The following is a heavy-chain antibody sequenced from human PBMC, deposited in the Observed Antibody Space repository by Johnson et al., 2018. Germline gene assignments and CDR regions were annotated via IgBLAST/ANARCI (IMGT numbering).Heavy chain of an antibody. CDR1: GFTFSDHY. CDR2: VRDKSNSYTT. Sequence: EVQLLESGGGLVQPGRSLRLSCAASGFTFSDHYMDWVRQAPGKGLEWVGRVRDKSNSYTTEYAASVKGRFTITRADSQNSLYLQRNSLKTEDTAVSHCVCASVITDPYVQKWGQGSLVTVSS. J-gene: IGHJ1*01. D-gene: IGHD3-22*01. CDR3: VCASVITDPYVQK. V-gene: IGHV3-72*01.